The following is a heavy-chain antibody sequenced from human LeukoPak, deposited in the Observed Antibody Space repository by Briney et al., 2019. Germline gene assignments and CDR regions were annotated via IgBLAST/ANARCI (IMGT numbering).Heavy chain of an antibody. Sequence: GGSLRFSCAASGFTFRNYAMNWFRQAPGRGLQWVSSISAVGGNTYYADSVKGRFTISRDDSKNTLYLQMNSLRAEDTAVYFCAKGNGDFDHWGQGTLVTVSS. CDR2: ISAVGGNT. CDR1: GFTFRNYA. CDR3: AKGNGDFDH. V-gene: IGHV3-23*01. D-gene: IGHD2-8*01. J-gene: IGHJ4*02.